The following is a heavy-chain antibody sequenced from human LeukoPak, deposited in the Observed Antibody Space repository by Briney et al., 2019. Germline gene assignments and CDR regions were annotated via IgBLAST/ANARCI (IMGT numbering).Heavy chain of an antibody. Sequence: ASVKVSCKAAGYTFTSHYMHWMRQPAGQGLEWMGIIHPSGGSTSYAQKFQGRVTMNRDTCTSTVYMELSSLRSEDTAVYYCAREERITMVRGGGVLGPDEYFQHWGQGPVVPVSA. J-gene: IGHJ1*01. D-gene: IGHD3-10*01. CDR3: AREERITMVRGGGVLGPDEYFQH. CDR2: IHPSGGST. V-gene: IGHV1-46*01. CDR1: GYTFTSHY.